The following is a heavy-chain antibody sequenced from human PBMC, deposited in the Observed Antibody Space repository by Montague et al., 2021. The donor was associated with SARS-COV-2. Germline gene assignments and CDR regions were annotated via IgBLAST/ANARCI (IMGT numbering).Heavy chain of an antibody. CDR1: GGPISSSSYY. D-gene: IGHD3-10*01. Sequence: SETLSLTCTVSGGPISSSSYYWGWIRQPPGKGLEWIGSIYYSGTTYYNPSLKSRVTISVDTSKNQFSLKLSSVTAADTAVYYCARHVRSLMVRGPDFDYWGQGTLVTVFS. CDR3: ARHVRSLMVRGPDFDY. J-gene: IGHJ4*02. CDR2: IYYSGTT. V-gene: IGHV4-39*01.